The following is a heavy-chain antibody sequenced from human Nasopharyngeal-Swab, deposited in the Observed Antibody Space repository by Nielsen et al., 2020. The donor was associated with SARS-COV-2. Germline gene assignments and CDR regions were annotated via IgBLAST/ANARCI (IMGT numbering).Heavy chain of an antibody. CDR3: TTDFYFDY. CDR2: IGDKDHNYAT. J-gene: IGHJ4*02. Sequence: VGQAPGKGLEWVGRIGDKDHNYATTYGASVQGRFTISRDDSKNTAFLQMDSLKTEDTALYYCTTDFYFDYWGQGTLVTVSS. V-gene: IGHV3-73*01.